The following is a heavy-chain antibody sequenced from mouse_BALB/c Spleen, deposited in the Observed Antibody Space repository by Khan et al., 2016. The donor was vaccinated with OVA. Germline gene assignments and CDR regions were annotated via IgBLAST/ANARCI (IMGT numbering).Heavy chain of an antibody. CDR2: IYPGEANT. CDR1: GHAFSNYW. D-gene: IGHD2-3*01. CDR3: AREGYDGYYRAWFAY. V-gene: IGHV1-80*01. Sequence: QVQLQQSGAELVRPGSSVKISCKASGHAFSNYWMNWVKQRPGQGLERIGQIYPGEANTNYNGKFKGKVTLTVDKSSSTAYMQLSSLTSEDSAVXFCAREGYDGYYRAWFAYWGQGTLVTVSA. J-gene: IGHJ3*01.